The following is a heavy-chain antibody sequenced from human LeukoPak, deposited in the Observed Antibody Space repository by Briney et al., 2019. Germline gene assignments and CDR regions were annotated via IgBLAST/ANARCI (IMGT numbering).Heavy chain of an antibody. Sequence: GASVKVSCKASGYTFTSYGISWVRQAPGQGLEWRGWISAYNGNTNYAQKLQGRVAMTTDTSTSTAYMELRSLRSDDTAVYYCASLRYDILTGYYYGMDVWGQGTTVTVSS. CDR3: ASLRYDILTGYYYGMDV. D-gene: IGHD3-9*01. CDR1: GYTFTSYG. V-gene: IGHV1-18*01. CDR2: ISAYNGNT. J-gene: IGHJ6*02.